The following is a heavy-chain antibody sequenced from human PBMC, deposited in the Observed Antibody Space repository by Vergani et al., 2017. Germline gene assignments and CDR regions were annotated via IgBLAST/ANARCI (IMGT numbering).Heavy chain of an antibody. CDR3: AKDLGYSSGWYGNWFDP. CDR2: ISGSGGST. V-gene: IGHV3-23*04. J-gene: IGHJ5*02. Sequence: EVQLVESGGGLVKPGGSLRLSCAASGFTFSSYAMSWVRQAPGKGLEWVSAISGSGGSTYYADSVKGRFTISRDNSKNTLYLQMNSLRAEDTAVYYCAKDLGYSSGWYGNWFDPWGQGTLVTVSS. D-gene: IGHD6-19*01. CDR1: GFTFSSYA.